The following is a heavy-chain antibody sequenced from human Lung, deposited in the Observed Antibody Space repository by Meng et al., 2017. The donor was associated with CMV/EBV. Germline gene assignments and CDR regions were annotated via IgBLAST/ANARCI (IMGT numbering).Heavy chain of an antibody. CDR3: ARDPHFGALDD. D-gene: IGHD3-10*01. CDR1: GFTFSNSY. J-gene: IGHJ4*02. Sequence: GGSXRLXCIASGFTFSNSYMSWIRQPLGKGLEWVANIKYDGSEKAYVGSVKGRFTISRDNTKNSLYLQMNSLTAEDAAVYYCARDPHFGALDDWGQGTLVTVSS. V-gene: IGHV3-7*01. CDR2: IKYDGSEK.